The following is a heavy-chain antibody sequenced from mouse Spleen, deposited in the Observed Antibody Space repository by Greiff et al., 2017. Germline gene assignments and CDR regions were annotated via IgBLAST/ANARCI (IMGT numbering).Heavy chain of an antibody. CDR2: IDPANGNT. Sequence: VQLQQSVAELVRPGASVKLSCTASGFTIKNTYMHWVKQRPEQGLEWIGRIDPANGNTKYSPNFQGKATLTADTSSNTAYLQLSSLTSEDTAIDYCARRDDFYYAMDYWGQGTSVTVSS. CDR3: ARRDDFYYAMDY. V-gene: IGHV14-3*01. J-gene: IGHJ4*01. CDR1: GFTIKNTY. D-gene: IGHD2-4*01.